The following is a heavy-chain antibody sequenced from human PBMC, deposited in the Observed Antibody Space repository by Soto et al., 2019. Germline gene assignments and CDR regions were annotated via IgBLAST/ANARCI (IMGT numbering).Heavy chain of an antibody. Sequence: LRLSCAASGFTVSSNYMSWVRQAPGKGLEWVSVIYSGGSTYYADSVKGRFTISRDNSKNTLYLQMNSLRAEDTAVYYCARGPVAVAGTGYFDYWGQGTLVTVSS. CDR3: ARGPVAVAGTGYFDY. CDR2: IYSGGST. D-gene: IGHD6-19*01. J-gene: IGHJ4*02. V-gene: IGHV3-53*01. CDR1: GFTVSSNY.